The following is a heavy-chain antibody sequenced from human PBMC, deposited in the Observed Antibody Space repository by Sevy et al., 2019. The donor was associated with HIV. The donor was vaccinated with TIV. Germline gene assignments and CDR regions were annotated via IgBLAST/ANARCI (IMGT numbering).Heavy chain of an antibody. CDR3: AKDLTTTVTTCLDP. D-gene: IGHD4-17*01. J-gene: IGHJ5*02. CDR2: ISGSGGST. Sequence: GGSLRLSCAASGFTFSSYAMSWVRQAPGKGLEWVSAISGSGGSTYYADSVKGRFTISRDNSKNTPYLQMNSLRAEDTAVYYCAKDLTTTVTTCLDPWGQGTLVTVSS. CDR1: GFTFSSYA. V-gene: IGHV3-23*01.